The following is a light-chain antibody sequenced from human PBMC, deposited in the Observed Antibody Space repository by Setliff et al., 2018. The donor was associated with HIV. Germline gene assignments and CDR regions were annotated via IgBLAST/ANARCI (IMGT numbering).Light chain of an antibody. J-gene: IGLJ1*01. Sequence: QSVLTQPRSVSGSPGQSVTFSCSGSSSDIGTYNYVSWYQQHPGKAPKLIISDVIRRPPEISARFSGSKSGNTASLTISDLQAEDEADYYCCSYTGDNVYVFATGTKVT. CDR1: SSDIGTYNY. CDR3: CSYTGDNVYV. V-gene: IGLV2-11*01. CDR2: DVI.